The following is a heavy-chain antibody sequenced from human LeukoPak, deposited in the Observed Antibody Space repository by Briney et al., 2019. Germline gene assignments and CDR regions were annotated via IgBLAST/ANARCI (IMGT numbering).Heavy chain of an antibody. J-gene: IGHJ4*02. D-gene: IGHD6-19*01. Sequence: GASVKVSCKASGYTFTSYGISWVGQAPGQGLEWMGWISAYNGNTNYAQKLQGRVTMTTDTSTSTAYMELRSLRSDDTAVYYCARDGSIAVAGYYFDYWGQGTLVTVSS. CDR1: GYTFTSYG. V-gene: IGHV1-18*04. CDR3: ARDGSIAVAGYYFDY. CDR2: ISAYNGNT.